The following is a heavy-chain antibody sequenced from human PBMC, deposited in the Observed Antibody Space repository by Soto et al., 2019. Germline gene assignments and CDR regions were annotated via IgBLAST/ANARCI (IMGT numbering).Heavy chain of an antibody. D-gene: IGHD4-17*01. Sequence: SETLSLTCTVSGGSISSYYWSWIRQPPGKGLEWIGYIYYSGSTNYNPSLKSRVTISVDTSKNQFSLKLSSVTAADTAVYYCARRLYGDDAFDIWGQGTMVTVSS. CDR3: ARRLYGDDAFDI. V-gene: IGHV4-59*08. J-gene: IGHJ3*02. CDR2: IYYSGST. CDR1: GGSISSYY.